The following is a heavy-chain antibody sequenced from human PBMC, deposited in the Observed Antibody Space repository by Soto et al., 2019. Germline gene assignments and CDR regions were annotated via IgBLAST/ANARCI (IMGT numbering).Heavy chain of an antibody. Sequence: PGGSLRLSCAASGFTFSSYWMYWVRQVPGKGLVWVSRINSDGSSTNYADSVKGRFTISRDNAKNTVYLQMNSLRAEDTAVYYCARGLSYYDFWSGYFYGMDVWGQGSTVTVSS. CDR2: INSDGSST. J-gene: IGHJ6*02. CDR1: GFTFSSYW. D-gene: IGHD3-3*01. CDR3: ARGLSYYDFWSGYFYGMDV. V-gene: IGHV3-74*01.